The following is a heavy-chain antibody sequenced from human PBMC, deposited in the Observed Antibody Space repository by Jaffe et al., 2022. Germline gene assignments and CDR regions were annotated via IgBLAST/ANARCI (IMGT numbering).Heavy chain of an antibody. CDR2: INPNSGGT. D-gene: IGHD2-15*01. CDR3: ARDHKYCSGGSCYSGSYYFDY. Sequence: QVQLVQSGAEVKKPGASVKVSCKASGYTFTGYYMHWVRQAPGQGLEWMGRINPNSGGTNYAQKFQGRVTMTRDTSISTAYMELSRLRSDDTAVYYCARDHKYCSGGSCYSGSYYFDYWGQGTLVTVSS. V-gene: IGHV1-2*06. CDR1: GYTFTGYY. J-gene: IGHJ4*02.